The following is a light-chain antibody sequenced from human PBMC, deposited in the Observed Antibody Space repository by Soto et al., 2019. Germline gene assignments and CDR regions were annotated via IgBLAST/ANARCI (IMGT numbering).Light chain of an antibody. CDR3: SSYTSSSTSVV. V-gene: IGLV2-14*01. J-gene: IGLJ2*01. Sequence: QSALTQPASVSGSPGQSITISCTGTSSDVGGYNYVSWYQQHPGKAPKLMIYEVSNRPSGVSNRFSGSKSGNMASLTISGLQAEDEADYYCSSYTSSSTSVVFGGGTQLTVL. CDR2: EVS. CDR1: SSDVGGYNY.